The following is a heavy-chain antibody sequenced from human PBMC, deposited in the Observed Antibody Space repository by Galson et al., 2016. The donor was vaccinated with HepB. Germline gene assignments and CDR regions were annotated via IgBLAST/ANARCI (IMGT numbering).Heavy chain of an antibody. CDR3: ARGCFSCGYTYALNYYYYAMDV. Sequence: SVKVSCKASGYTFTNFDINWVRQATGQGLEWMGWTNPNSGKTAYAQKFQGRVAMTRNTSISTAYMELTSLRSEDTAVYYCARGCFSCGYTYALNYYYYAMDVWGQGTTVTVSS. CDR1: GYTFTNFD. D-gene: IGHD5-18*01. V-gene: IGHV1-8*01. J-gene: IGHJ6*02. CDR2: TNPNSGKT.